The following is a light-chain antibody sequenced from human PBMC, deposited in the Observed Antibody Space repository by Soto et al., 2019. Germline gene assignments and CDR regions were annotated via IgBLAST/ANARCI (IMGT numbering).Light chain of an antibody. CDR1: SSNIGRNP. V-gene: IGLV1-47*02. CDR2: TND. J-gene: IGLJ3*02. Sequence: QSVLTQPPSASGTPGQRVTISCSGSSSNIGRNPVYWYQQVPGTAPKLLFYTNDQRPSGVPDRFSGSKSGTSTSLAISGLRSEDEADYYCAAWDDSLSGPVFGGGTKLTVL. CDR3: AAWDDSLSGPV.